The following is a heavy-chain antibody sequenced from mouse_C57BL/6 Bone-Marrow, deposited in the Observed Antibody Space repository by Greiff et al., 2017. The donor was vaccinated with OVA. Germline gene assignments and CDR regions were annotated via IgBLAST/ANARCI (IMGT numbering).Heavy chain of an antibody. CDR1: GFNIKDYY. CDR3: ARSYYYGSSYAYWYFDV. V-gene: IGHV14-2*01. D-gene: IGHD1-1*01. J-gene: IGHJ1*03. CDR2: IDPEDGET. Sequence: LVEPGAELVKPGASVKLSCTASGFNIKDYYMHWVKQRTEQGLEWIGRIDPEDGETKYAPKFQGKATITADTSSNTAYLQLSSLTSEDTAVYYCARSYYYGSSYAYWYFDVWGTGTTVTVSS.